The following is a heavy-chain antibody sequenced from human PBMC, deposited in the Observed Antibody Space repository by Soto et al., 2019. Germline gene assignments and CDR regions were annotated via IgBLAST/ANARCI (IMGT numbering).Heavy chain of an antibody. CDR1: WFTVSSNY. D-gene: IGHD6-13*01. V-gene: IGHV3-53*01. CDR3: ARDQGSSSWYWAWFDP. Sequence: PGGSLRLSCAASWFTVSSNYMSWVRQAPGKGLEWVSVIYSGGSTYYADSVKGRFTISRDNSKNTLYLQMNSLRAEDTAVYYCARDQGSSSWYWAWFDPWGQGTLVTVSS. J-gene: IGHJ5*02. CDR2: IYSGGST.